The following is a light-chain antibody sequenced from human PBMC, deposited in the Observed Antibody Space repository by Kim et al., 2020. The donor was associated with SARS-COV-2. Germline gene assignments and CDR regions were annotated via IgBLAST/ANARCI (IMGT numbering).Light chain of an antibody. V-gene: IGLV2-8*01. CDR2: DVN. J-gene: IGLJ2*01. CDR3: SSFAANNILL. CDR1: YNY. Sequence: ASGSPGQSVTLACSGIYNYISWYQQHPGKTPKLLIYDVNKRPSGVPDRFSGSRSANTASLTVSGLQADDEADYYCSSFAANNILLFGGGTQLTVL.